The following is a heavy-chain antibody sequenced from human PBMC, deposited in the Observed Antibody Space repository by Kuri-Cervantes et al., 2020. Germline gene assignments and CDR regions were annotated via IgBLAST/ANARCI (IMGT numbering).Heavy chain of an antibody. CDR2: INPSGGTT. V-gene: IGHV1-46*01. CDR3: ARDYDSSGYYRP. J-gene: IGHJ5*02. CDR1: GYTFTTYY. D-gene: IGHD3-22*01. Sequence: ASVKVSCKASGYTFTTYYIHWVRQAPGQGLEWMGMINPSGGTTTYAQKFQGRVTITRDTSASTAYMELSSLRSEDTAVYYCARDYDSSGYYRPWGQGTLVTVSS.